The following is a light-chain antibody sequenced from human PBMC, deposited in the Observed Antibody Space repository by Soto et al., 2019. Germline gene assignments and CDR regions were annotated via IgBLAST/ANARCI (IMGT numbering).Light chain of an antibody. CDR1: QSVSSN. Sequence: EIVMTQSPATLSVSPVERATLSCMASQSVSSNLAWYQQKPCQAPRLLIYDASARATGVPARFSGSGSGTEFTLTISSLQSEDFAVYYCQHYDNWPPWTFGQGTKVDIK. V-gene: IGKV3-15*01. J-gene: IGKJ1*01. CDR3: QHYDNWPPWT. CDR2: DAS.